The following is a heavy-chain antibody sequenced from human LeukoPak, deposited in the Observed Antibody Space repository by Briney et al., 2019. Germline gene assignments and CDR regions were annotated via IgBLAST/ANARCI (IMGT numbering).Heavy chain of an antibody. CDR2: VYTSGST. CDR3: ARTRSSTWHLLDY. Sequence: SSETLSLTCTVSGGSISSSSYYWGWIRQPPGKGLEWIGRVYTSGSTNYNPSLESRVTISVDTSKNQFSLKLTSVTAADTAVYYCARTRSSTWHLLDYWGQGTLVTVSS. V-gene: IGHV4-39*07. CDR1: GGSISSSSYY. J-gene: IGHJ4*02. D-gene: IGHD6-13*01.